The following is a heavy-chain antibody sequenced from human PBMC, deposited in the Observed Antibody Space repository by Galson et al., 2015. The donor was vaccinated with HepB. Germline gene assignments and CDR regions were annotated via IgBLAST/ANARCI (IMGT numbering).Heavy chain of an antibody. Sequence: SLRLSCAASGFTFRSYEMNWVRQAPGRGLEWVSYISSSGSNIYYADSVKGRFTMSRDNAEKSLYLQMNSLRVEDTAVYYCARGLSSYTSILGFNWFDPWAREPWSPSPQ. CDR3: ARGLSSYTSILGFNWFDP. D-gene: IGHD6-13*01. CDR1: GFTFRSYE. CDR2: ISSSGSNI. J-gene: IGHJ5*02. V-gene: IGHV3-48*03.